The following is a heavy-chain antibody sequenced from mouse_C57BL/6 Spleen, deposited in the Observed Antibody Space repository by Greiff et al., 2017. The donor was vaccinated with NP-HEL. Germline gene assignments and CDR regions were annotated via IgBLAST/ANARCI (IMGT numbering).Heavy chain of an antibody. V-gene: IGHV1-5*01. CDR3: TRGITTVVATDYYAMDY. CDR2: IYPGNSDT. CDR1: GYTFTSYW. D-gene: IGHD1-1*01. Sequence: EVQLVESGTVLARPGASVKMSCKTSGYTFTSYWMHWVKQRPGQGLEWIGAIYPGNSDTSYNQKFKGKAKLTAVTSASTAYMELSSLTNEDSAVYYCTRGITTVVATDYYAMDYWGQGTSVTVSS. J-gene: IGHJ4*01.